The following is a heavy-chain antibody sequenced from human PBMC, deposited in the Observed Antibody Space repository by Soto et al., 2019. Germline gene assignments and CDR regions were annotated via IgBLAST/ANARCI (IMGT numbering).Heavy chain of an antibody. CDR2: IYYSGST. D-gene: IGHD5-18*01. Sequence: SETLSLTCTVSGGSISSGGYYWSWIRQHPGKGLEWIGYIYYSGSTYYNPSLKSRVTISVDTSKNQFSLKPSSVTAADTAVYYCASYVDTAMVGSFDYWGQGTLVTVSS. V-gene: IGHV4-31*03. J-gene: IGHJ4*02. CDR3: ASYVDTAMVGSFDY. CDR1: GGSISSGGYY.